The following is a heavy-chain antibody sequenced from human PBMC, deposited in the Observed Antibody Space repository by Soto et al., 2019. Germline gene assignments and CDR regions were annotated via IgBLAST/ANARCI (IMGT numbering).Heavy chain of an antibody. V-gene: IGHV5-51*01. J-gene: IGHJ6*02. CDR3: AIGGYDLNSYYYYYGMDV. CDR2: IYPGDSDT. D-gene: IGHD5-12*01. CDR1: GYSFTSYW. Sequence: PGESLKISCKGSGYSFTSYWIGWVRQMPGKGLEWMGIIYPGDSDTRYSPSFQGQVTISADKSISTAYLQWSSLKASDTAMYYCAIGGYDLNSYYYYYGMDVWGQGTKGTVSS.